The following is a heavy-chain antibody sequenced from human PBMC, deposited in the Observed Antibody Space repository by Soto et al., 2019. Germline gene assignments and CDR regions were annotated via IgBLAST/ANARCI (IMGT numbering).Heavy chain of an antibody. Sequence: ASVKVSCKASGYTFTGYYIHWVRQAPGQGLECMGWINPNTGGTKYAQKFQGRVAMTRDTSISTAYMELSWLTSVTAADTAIYFCARLVYDTRLNYMYFDFWGQGALVTVSS. V-gene: IGHV1-2*02. CDR3: ARLVYDTRLNYMYFDF. CDR1: GYTFTGYY. D-gene: IGHD3-10*01. CDR2: INPNTGGT. J-gene: IGHJ4*02.